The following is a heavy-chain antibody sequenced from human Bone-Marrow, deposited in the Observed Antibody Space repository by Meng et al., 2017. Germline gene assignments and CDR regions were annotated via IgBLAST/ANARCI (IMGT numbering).Heavy chain of an antibody. CDR2: IKSKTNGGTT. V-gene: IGHV3-15*01. Sequence: GGSLRLSCAASGFTFSNAWMSWVRQAPGKGLEWVGRIKSKTNGGTTDYAAPVKGRFTISRDDSKNTRDLQMNSLKTEDTAVYYCNQDLFMVRGIIKAFDIWGQGKKV. CDR3: NQDLFMVRGIIKAFDI. CDR1: GFTFSNAW. D-gene: IGHD3-10*01. J-gene: IGHJ3*02.